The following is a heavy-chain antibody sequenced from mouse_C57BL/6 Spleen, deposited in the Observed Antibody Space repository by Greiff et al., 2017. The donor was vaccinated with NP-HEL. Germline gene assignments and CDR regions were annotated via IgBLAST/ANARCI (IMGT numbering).Heavy chain of an antibody. CDR3: ARSPRRGAMDY. J-gene: IGHJ4*01. Sequence: EVMLVESGGGLVKPGGSLKLSCAASGFTFSDYGMHWVRQAPEKGLEWVAYISSGSSTIYYADTVKGRFTISRDNAKNTLFLQMTSLRSEDTAMYYCARSPRRGAMDYWGQGTSVTVSS. D-gene: IGHD2-12*01. V-gene: IGHV5-17*01. CDR2: ISSGSSTI. CDR1: GFTFSDYG.